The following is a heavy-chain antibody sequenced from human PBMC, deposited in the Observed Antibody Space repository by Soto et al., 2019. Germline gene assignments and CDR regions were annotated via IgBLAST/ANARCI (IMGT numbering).Heavy chain of an antibody. V-gene: IGHV5-10-1*01. CDR3: ARLKYDILPGCYKPHYGMDV. D-gene: IGHD3-9*01. Sequence: PGESLKISCKGSGYSFTSYWISWVRQMPGKGLEWMGRIDPSDSYTNYSPSFQGHVTISADKSISTAYLQWSSLKASDTAMYYCARLKYDILPGCYKPHYGMDVWGQGTTVTVSS. CDR1: GYSFTSYW. J-gene: IGHJ6*02. CDR2: IDPSDSYT.